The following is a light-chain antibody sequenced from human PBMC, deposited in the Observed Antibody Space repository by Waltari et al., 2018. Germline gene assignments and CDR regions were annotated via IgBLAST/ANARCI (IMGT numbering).Light chain of an antibody. V-gene: IGKV1-39*01. CDR2: AAS. CDR3: QQSYSSPRT. J-gene: IGKJ1*01. Sequence: DIQMTQSPSSLSASVGDRVTITCRASQSIASNLSWYQQKPGKAPKLLIYAASILQSGVPSRFSARGSGTDFTLTISSLQREDFATYYCQQSYSSPRTFGQGTKVEVK. CDR1: QSIASN.